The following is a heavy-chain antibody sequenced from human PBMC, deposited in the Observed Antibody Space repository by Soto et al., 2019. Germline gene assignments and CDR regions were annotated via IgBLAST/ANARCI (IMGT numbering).Heavy chain of an antibody. J-gene: IGHJ4*02. Sequence: GGSLRLSCAASGFTFSSYWMSWVRQAPGKGLEWVANIKQDGSEKYYVDSVKGRFTISRDNAKNSLYLQMNSLRAEDTAVYYCARDPEYSSSSGFDYWGQGTLVTVS. V-gene: IGHV3-7*01. CDR2: IKQDGSEK. D-gene: IGHD6-6*01. CDR3: ARDPEYSSSSGFDY. CDR1: GFTFSSYW.